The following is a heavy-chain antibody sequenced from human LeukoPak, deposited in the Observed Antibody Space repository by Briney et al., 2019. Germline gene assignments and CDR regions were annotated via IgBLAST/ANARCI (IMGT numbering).Heavy chain of an antibody. V-gene: IGHV3-21*01. J-gene: IGHJ5*02. Sequence: GGSLRLSCAASGFXFSSYAINWVRQAPGKGLEWVSSISSSSSYIYYADSVKGRFTISRDNAKNSLYLQMNSLRAEDTAVYYCATKKVATGDWYFDPWGQGTLVTVSS. CDR2: ISSSSSYI. CDR1: GFXFSSYA. D-gene: IGHD2-21*01. CDR3: ATKKVATGDWYFDP.